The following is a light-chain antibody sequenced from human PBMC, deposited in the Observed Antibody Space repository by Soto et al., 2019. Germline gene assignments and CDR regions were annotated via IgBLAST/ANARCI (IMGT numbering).Light chain of an antibody. Sequence: QSALTQPASVSGSPGQSITISCTGTSSDVGGYNYVSWYQQHPGKAPKLMIYDVSNRPSGVSNRFSGSKSGNAAPLTISGLPAEDEADYYCRSYTSRSTLVFGTGTKVTVL. J-gene: IGLJ1*01. CDR3: RSYTSRSTLV. V-gene: IGLV2-14*01. CDR1: SSDVGGYNY. CDR2: DVS.